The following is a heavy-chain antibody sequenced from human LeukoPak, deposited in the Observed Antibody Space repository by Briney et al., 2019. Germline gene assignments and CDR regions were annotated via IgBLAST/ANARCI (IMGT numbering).Heavy chain of an antibody. V-gene: IGHV5-51*01. Sequence: AESLKISCKGSAYDSTSYWIGWVRQMPRKGLEWMGVLYPGDSNPRYSPSFQGQVTISADKSISTAYLQWSSLKASDTAMYYCASGRDYDFWSGYYPKETFDIWGQGTMVTVSS. CDR2: LYPGDSNP. J-gene: IGHJ3*02. D-gene: IGHD3-3*01. CDR1: AYDSTSYW. CDR3: ASGRDYDFWSGYYPKETFDI.